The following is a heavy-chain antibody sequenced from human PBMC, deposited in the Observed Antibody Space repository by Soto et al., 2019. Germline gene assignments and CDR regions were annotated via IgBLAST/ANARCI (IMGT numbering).Heavy chain of an antibody. D-gene: IGHD3-10*01. CDR3: ARVRSTYGSGSYYNDYYYYYGMDV. J-gene: IGHJ6*02. Sequence: PGGSLRLSCAASGFTFSSYAMHWVRQAPGKGLEWVAVISYDGSNKYYADSVKGRFTISRDNSKNTLYLQMNSLRAEDTAVYYCARVRSTYGSGSYYNDYYYYYGMDVWGQGTTVTVSS. V-gene: IGHV3-30-3*01. CDR1: GFTFSSYA. CDR2: ISYDGSNK.